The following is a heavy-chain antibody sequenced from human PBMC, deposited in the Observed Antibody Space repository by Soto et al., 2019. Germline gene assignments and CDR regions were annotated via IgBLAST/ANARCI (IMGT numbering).Heavy chain of an antibody. V-gene: IGHV4-61*01. CDR3: ARVCIVGGDIPAAAFDI. CDR2: IYYSGST. D-gene: IGHD2-15*01. J-gene: IGHJ3*02. Sequence: SETLSLTCTVSGGSVSSGSYYWSWIRQPPGKGLEWIGYIYYSGSTNYNPSLKSRVTISVDTSKNQFSLKLSSVTAADTAVYYCARVCIVGGDIPAAAFDIWGQGTLVTVS. CDR1: GGSVSSGSYY.